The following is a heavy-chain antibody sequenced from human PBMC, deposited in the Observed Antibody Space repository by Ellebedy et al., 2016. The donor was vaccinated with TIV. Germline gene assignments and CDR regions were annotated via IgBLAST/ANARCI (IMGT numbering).Heavy chain of an antibody. V-gene: IGHV3-21*01. CDR3: ARVAYSSGWYYFDY. D-gene: IGHD6-19*01. Sequence: GESLKISXAASGFTFSSYSMNWVRQAPGKGLEWVSSISSSSSTIYYADSVKGRFTISRDNAKNSLYLQMNSLRAEDTAVYYCARVAYSSGWYYFDYWGQGTLVTVSS. CDR2: ISSSSSTI. J-gene: IGHJ4*02. CDR1: GFTFSSYS.